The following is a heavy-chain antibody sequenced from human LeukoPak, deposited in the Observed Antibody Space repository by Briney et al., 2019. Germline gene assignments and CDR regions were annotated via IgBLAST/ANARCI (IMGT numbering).Heavy chain of an antibody. D-gene: IGHD3-9*01. Sequence: SETLSLTCAVYGGSFTGYYWNWFRQPPGKGLEWIGEIEHSGSTKYNPSLRSRVTISADTSKNQFSLKMSSVTAADTAVYYCARTSGDWLSWAWIGVDVWGKGTTVTVSS. V-gene: IGHV4-34*01. CDR3: ARTSGDWLSWAWIGVDV. J-gene: IGHJ6*04. CDR1: GGSFTGYY. CDR2: IEHSGST.